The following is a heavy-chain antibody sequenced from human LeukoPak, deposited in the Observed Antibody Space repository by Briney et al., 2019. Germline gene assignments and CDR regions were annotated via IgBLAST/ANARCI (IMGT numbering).Heavy chain of an antibody. V-gene: IGHV4-34*01. CDR1: GGSFSGYY. CDR2: INHSGST. J-gene: IGHJ4*02. Sequence: SETLSLTCAVYGGSFSGYYWSWIRQPPGKGLEWIGEINHSGSTNYNPSLKSRVTISVDTSKNQFSLKLSSVTAADRAVYYCARWAHTAAGLDYWGQGTLVTVSS. CDR3: ARWAHTAAGLDY. D-gene: IGHD6-13*01.